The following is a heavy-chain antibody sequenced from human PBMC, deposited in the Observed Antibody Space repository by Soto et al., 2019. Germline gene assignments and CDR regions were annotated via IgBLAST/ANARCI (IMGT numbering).Heavy chain of an antibody. D-gene: IGHD4-17*01. CDR2: ISSNGGST. J-gene: IGHJ5*02. CDR1: GFTFSSYA. V-gene: IGHV3-64*01. CDR3: ARGADYGDYASWFDP. Sequence: GGSLRLSCAASGFTFSSYAMHWVRQAPGKGLEYVSAISSNGGSTYYANSVKGRFTISRDNSKNTLYLQMGSLRAEDMAVYYCARGADYGDYASWFDPWGQGTLVTVS.